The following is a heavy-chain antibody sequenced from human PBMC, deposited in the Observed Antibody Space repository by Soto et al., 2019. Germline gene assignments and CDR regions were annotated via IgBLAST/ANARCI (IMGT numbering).Heavy chain of an antibody. V-gene: IGHV3-72*01. CDR1: GFTFASAG. CDR2: TRNKANSFTT. D-gene: IGHD4-17*01. CDR3: AREFMTTVTYFDY. J-gene: IGHJ4*02. Sequence: PGGSLRLSCAVSGFTFASAGMHWVRQAPGKGLEWVGRTRNKANSFTTEYAASVKGRFTIFRDDSKNSLYLQMSSLKTEDTAMYYCAREFMTTVTYFDYWGQGTLVTVSS.